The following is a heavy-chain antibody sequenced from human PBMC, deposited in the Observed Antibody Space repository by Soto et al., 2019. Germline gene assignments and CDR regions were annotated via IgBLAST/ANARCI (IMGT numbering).Heavy chain of an antibody. CDR1: GGSISSGGYY. CDR2: IYYSGST. V-gene: IGHV4-61*08. D-gene: IGHD2-2*01. CDR3: ARGRPQKGGYCSSTSCYSYYYYMDV. Sequence: PSETLSLTCTVSGGSISSGGYYWSWIRQHPGKGLEWIGYIYYSGSTNYNPSLKSRVTISVDTSKNQFSLKLSSVTAADTAVYYCARGRPQKGGYCSSTSCYSYYYYMDVWGKGTTVTVSS. J-gene: IGHJ6*03.